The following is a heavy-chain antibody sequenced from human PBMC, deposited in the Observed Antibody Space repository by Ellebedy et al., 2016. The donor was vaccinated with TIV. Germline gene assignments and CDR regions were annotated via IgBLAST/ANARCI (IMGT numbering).Heavy chain of an antibody. V-gene: IGHV4-4*07. CDR2: IDSRGT. CDR1: GVSISNYY. Sequence: SETLSLTXTVSGVSISNYYWSWIRQPAGKGLEWIGRIDSRGTRYSPSLESRVTMSVDTSKSQLSLKLSSVTAADTAVYYCARGHSTGWYYFDYWGQGTLVTVSS. J-gene: IGHJ4*02. D-gene: IGHD6-19*01. CDR3: ARGHSTGWYYFDY.